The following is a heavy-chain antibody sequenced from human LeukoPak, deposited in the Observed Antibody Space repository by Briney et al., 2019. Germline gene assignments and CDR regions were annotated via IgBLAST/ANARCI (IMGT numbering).Heavy chain of an antibody. V-gene: IGHV4-38-2*02. J-gene: IGHJ4*02. Sequence: SETLSLTCTVSGYSISSGYYWGWIRQPPAKGLEWIGSIYHSGSTYYNPSLKSRVTISVDTSKNQFSLKLSSVTAADTAVYYCARDAQGISFDYWGQGTLVTVSS. CDR3: ARDAQGISFDY. CDR2: IYHSGST. CDR1: GYSISSGYY.